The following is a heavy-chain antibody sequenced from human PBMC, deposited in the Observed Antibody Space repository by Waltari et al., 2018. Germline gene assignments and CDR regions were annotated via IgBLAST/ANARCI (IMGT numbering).Heavy chain of an antibody. D-gene: IGHD2-15*01. CDR1: GGSISRYY. CDR2: IYYSGST. CDR3: ARAQEVGYCSGGSCSRSYYFDY. Sequence: QVQLQESGPGLVKPSETLSLTCTVSGGSISRYYWSWIRQPPGKGLEWIGYIYYSGSTNYNPSLKSRVTISVDTSKNQFSLKLSSVTAADTAVYYCARAQEVGYCSGGSCSRSYYFDYWGQGTLVTVSS. J-gene: IGHJ4*02. V-gene: IGHV4-59*01.